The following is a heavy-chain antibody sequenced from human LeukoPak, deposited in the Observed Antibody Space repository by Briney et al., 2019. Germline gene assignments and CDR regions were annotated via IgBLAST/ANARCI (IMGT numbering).Heavy chain of an antibody. CDR2: MNPNSGNT. Sequence: ASVKVSCKASGYTFTSYDINWVRQATGQVLAWMVWMNPNSGNTGYAQKFQGRVTMTRNTSISTAYMELSSLRSEDTAVYYCARGAISGGYDYWGQGTLVTVSS. D-gene: IGHD1-26*01. CDR1: GYTFTSYD. V-gene: IGHV1-8*01. CDR3: ARGAISGGYDY. J-gene: IGHJ4*02.